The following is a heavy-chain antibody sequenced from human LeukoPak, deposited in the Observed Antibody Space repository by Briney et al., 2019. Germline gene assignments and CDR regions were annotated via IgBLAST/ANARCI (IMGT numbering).Heavy chain of an antibody. J-gene: IGHJ3*02. Sequence: GSLRLSCAASGFTFSSYSMNWIRQPAGKGLEWIGRIYASGSTNYNPSLKSRVSMSIEKSKSQFSLKLNSVTAADTAIYYCARDFRISGWTDACDIWGQGTMVTVSS. CDR1: GFTFSSYS. V-gene: IGHV4-4*07. CDR2: IYASGST. CDR3: ARDFRISGWTDACDI. D-gene: IGHD6-19*01.